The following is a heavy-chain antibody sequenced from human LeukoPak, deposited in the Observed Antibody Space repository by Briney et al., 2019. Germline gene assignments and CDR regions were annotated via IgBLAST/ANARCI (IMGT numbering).Heavy chain of an antibody. J-gene: IGHJ4*02. CDR1: GYTSTSYD. Sequence: ASVKVSCKASGYTSTSYDINWVRQATGQGLEWMGWMNPNSGNTGYAQKFQGRVTITRNTSISTAYMELSSLRSEDTAVYYCARGYYYDSSGSSMGLRYWGQGTLVTVSS. D-gene: IGHD3-22*01. V-gene: IGHV1-8*03. CDR2: MNPNSGNT. CDR3: ARGYYYDSSGSSMGLRY.